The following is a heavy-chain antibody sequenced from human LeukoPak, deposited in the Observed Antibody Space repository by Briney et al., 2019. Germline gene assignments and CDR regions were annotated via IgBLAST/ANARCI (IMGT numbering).Heavy chain of an antibody. J-gene: IGHJ6*03. D-gene: IGHD3-3*01. CDR3: ARAGTYYDFWSGSREYYYYYMDV. CDR2: IYYSGST. Sequence: SETLSLTCTVSGGSISSYYWSWIRQPPGKGLEWIGYIYYSGSTNYNPSLKSRVTISVDTSKNQFSLKLSSVTAADTAVYYCARAGTYYDFWSGSREYYYYYMDVWGKGTTVTVSS. V-gene: IGHV4-59*01. CDR1: GGSISSYY.